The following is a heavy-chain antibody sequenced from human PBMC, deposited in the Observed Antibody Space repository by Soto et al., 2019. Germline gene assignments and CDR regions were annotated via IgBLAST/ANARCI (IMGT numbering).Heavy chain of an antibody. Sequence: GGSLRLSCAASGFTFSSYAMRWVRQAPGKGLEWVSAISGSGGSTYYADSVKGRFTISRDNSKNTLYLQMSSLRAEDTAVYSWARRGSGIRDAHWGAGAGITVTS. J-gene: IGHJ4*02. CDR2: ISGSGGST. D-gene: IGHD1-26*01. CDR1: GFTFSSYA. CDR3: ARRGSGIRDAH. V-gene: IGHV3-23*01.